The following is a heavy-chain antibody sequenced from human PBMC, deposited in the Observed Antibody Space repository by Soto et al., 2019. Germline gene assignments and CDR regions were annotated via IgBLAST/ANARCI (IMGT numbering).Heavy chain of an antibody. J-gene: IGHJ5*01. CDR3: AKDAVPSNGKWDWFDS. CDR1: RFTFSDYA. V-gene: IGHV3-23*01. D-gene: IGHD2-8*01. CDR2: IGGGGADT. Sequence: DVQLLESGGGLVQPGGSLTLSCAASRFTFSDYAMSWVRQAPGKGLEWVSAIGGGGADTYYADSVKGRFTISRDNARSTLYLQMNSLRDEDTAVYYCAKDAVPSNGKWDWFDSWGQGTLVTVSS.